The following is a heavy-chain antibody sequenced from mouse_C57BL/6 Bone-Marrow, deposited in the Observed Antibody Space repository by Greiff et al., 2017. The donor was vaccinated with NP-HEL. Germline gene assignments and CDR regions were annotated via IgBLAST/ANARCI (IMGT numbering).Heavy chain of an antibody. V-gene: IGHV1-63*01. CDR1: GYTFTNYW. CDR3: ARCGSSYVPYFDV. Sequence: VQLQESGAELVRPGTSVKMSCKASGYTFTNYWIGWAKQRPGHGLEWIGDIYPGGGYTNYNEKFKGKATLTADKSSSTAYMQFSSLTSEDSAIYYCARCGSSYVPYFDVWAQGPRSPSPQ. CDR2: IYPGGGYT. D-gene: IGHD1-1*01. J-gene: IGHJ1*03.